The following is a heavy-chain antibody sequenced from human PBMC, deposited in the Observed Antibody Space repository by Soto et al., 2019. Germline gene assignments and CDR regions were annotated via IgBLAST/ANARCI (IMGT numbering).Heavy chain of an antibody. CDR3: ARQQADIVVVVAATRFDY. D-gene: IGHD2-15*01. J-gene: IGHJ4*02. CDR2: IYYSGST. V-gene: IGHV4-39*01. Sequence: QLQLQESGPGLVKPSETLSLTCTVSGGSISSSSYYWGWIRQPPGKGLEWIGSIYYSGSTYYNPSLKSRFTISVDTSKNQFSLKLSSVTAADTAVYYCARQQADIVVVVAATRFDYWGQGTLVTVSS. CDR1: GGSISSSSYY.